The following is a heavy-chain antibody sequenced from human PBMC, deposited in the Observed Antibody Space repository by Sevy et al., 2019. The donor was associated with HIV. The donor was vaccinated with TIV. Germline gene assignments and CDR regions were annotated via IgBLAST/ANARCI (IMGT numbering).Heavy chain of an antibody. CDR2: ISGSGGST. V-gene: IGHV3-23*01. Sequence: GGSLRLSCAASGFTFSSYAMSWVRQAPGKGLEWVSAISGSGGSTYDADSVKGRFTISRDNSKNTLYLQMNSLRAEDTAVYYCGATVTLYYYYYGMDVWGQGTTVTVSS. J-gene: IGHJ6*02. CDR3: GATVTLYYYYYGMDV. CDR1: GFTFSSYA. D-gene: IGHD4-17*01.